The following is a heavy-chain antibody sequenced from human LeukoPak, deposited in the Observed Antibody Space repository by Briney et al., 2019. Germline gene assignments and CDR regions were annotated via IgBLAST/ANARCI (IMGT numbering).Heavy chain of an antibody. CDR3: ARADTFNYWYFDL. D-gene: IGHD5-18*01. V-gene: IGHV4-59*08. CDR2: IYYSGST. Sequence: SETLSLTCTVSGGSISSYYWSWIRQPPGKGLEWIGYIYYSGSTNYNPSLKSRVTISVDTSKNQFSLKLSSVTAADTAVYYCARADTFNYWYFDLWGRGTLVTVSS. CDR1: GGSISSYY. J-gene: IGHJ2*01.